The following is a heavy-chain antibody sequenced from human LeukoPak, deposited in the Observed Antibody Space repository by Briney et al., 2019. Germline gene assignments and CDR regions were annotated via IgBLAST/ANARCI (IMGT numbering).Heavy chain of an antibody. D-gene: IGHD5-18*01. CDR2: IYTSGST. J-gene: IGHJ4*02. CDR1: GGSISSGSYY. V-gene: IGHV4-61*02. Sequence: PSETLSLTCTVSGGSISSGSYYRSWIRQPAGKGLEWIGRIYTSGSTNYNPSLKSRVTISVDTSKNQFSLKLSSVTAADTAVYYCARDRGYSYGYFDYWGQGTLVTVSS. CDR3: ARDRGYSYGYFDY.